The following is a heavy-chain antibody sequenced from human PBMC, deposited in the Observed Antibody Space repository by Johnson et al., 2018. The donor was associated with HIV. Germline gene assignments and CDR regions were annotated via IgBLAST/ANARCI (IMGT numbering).Heavy chain of an antibody. CDR3: ARAGGSSLAFDI. Sequence: QMQLVEAGGGVVQPGRSLRVSCAASGFTLSSYDLHWVRQAPGKGLEWGTVIACDGNNKSYADSVKGRFTISRDNSKNTLYLQMGSLRAEDMAVYYCARAGGSSLAFDIWGQGTMVTVSS. CDR1: GFTLSSYD. V-gene: IGHV3-30*14. J-gene: IGHJ3*02. D-gene: IGHD6-6*01. CDR2: IACDGNNK.